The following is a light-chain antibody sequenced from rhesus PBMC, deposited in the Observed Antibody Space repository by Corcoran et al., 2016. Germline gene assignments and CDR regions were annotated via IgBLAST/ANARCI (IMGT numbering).Light chain of an antibody. Sequence: DIQMTQSPSSLSASIGDRVTITCRASQGISNYLSWYQQKPGKPPKRLIYAASSLESGVPSRFSGSGSGTECALTISSLQPEDFAAYYCLQYNSKPWTFGQGTKVEIK. J-gene: IGKJ1*01. CDR2: AAS. V-gene: IGKV1-36*01. CDR1: QGISNY. CDR3: LQYNSKPWT.